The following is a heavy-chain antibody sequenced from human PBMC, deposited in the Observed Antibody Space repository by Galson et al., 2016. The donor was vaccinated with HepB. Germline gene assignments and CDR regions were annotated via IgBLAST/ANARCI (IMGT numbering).Heavy chain of an antibody. CDR1: GFTFVDYA. J-gene: IGHJ4*02. CDR2: VGGKTYGVTT. D-gene: IGHD4-23*01. CDR3: VADHGGFDALDF. Sequence: SLRLSCAASGFTFVDYAMGWCRQAPEKGLEWIGYVGGKTYGVTTRYAASVKGRFTISRDDSKNIVYLQKDSLNAEDTAIYYCVADHGGFDALDFWGQGTLVTVSS. V-gene: IGHV3-49*03.